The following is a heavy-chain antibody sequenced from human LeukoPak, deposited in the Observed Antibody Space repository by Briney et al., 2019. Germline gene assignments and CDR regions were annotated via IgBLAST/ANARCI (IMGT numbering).Heavy chain of an antibody. CDR3: ARVVDYYGSGSYFYIDS. CDR2: IYYSGST. D-gene: IGHD3-10*01. V-gene: IGHV4-31*03. Sequence: SETLSLTCFVSGGSISSGGHYRSWIRQHPGKGLEWIGNIYYSGSTFYNPSLNSRMTILVDASKNQFSLKLSSVTAADTAVYYCARVVDYYGSGSYFYIDSWGQGTLVTVSS. CDR1: GGSISSGGHY. J-gene: IGHJ4*02.